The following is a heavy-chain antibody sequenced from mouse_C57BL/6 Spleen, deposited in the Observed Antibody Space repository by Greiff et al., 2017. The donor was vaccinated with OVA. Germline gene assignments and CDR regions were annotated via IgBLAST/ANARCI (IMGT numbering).Heavy chain of an antibody. V-gene: IGHV1-64*01. CDR2: IHPNSGST. D-gene: IGHD3-2*02. CDR3: ARFDSSGYGY. CDR1: GYTFTSYW. Sequence: QVQLQQPGAELVKPGASVKLSCKASGYTFTSYWMHWVKQRPGQGLEWIGMIHPNSGSTNYNEKFKGKATLTVDKSSSTAYMQLSSLTSEDSAVYYCARFDSSGYGYWGQGTTLTVSS. J-gene: IGHJ2*01.